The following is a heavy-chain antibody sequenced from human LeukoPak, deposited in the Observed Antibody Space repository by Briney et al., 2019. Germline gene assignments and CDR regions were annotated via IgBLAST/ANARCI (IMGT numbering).Heavy chain of an antibody. CDR3: ARDYPYYYDSSGYLDAFDI. Sequence: GGSLRLSCAASGFIFSNYAMSWVRQTPGKGLEWVSSITTAGRTYYADSVKGRFTISRDNAKNSLYLQMNSLRAEDTAVYYCARDYPYYYDSSGYLDAFDIWGQGTMVTVSS. D-gene: IGHD3-22*01. V-gene: IGHV3-23*01. J-gene: IGHJ3*02. CDR2: ITTAGRT. CDR1: GFIFSNYA.